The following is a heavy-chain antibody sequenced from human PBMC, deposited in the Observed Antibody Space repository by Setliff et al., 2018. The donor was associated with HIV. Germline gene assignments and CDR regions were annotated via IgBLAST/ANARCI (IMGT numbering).Heavy chain of an antibody. Sequence: LPETLSLTCAVYGGSFSGYYWSWIRQPPGKGLEWIGEINHSGSTNYNPSLKSRVTTSVDTSKNQFSLKLSSVTAADTAVYYCARLYYLVGNWFDPWGQGTLVTVSS. CDR3: ARLYYLVGNWFDP. CDR2: INHSGST. D-gene: IGHD2-2*01. V-gene: IGHV4-34*01. J-gene: IGHJ5*02. CDR1: GGSFSGYY.